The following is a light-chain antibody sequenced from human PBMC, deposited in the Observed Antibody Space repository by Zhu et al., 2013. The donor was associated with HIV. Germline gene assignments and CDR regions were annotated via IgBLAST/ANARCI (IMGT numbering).Light chain of an antibody. CDR3: QQYTISRT. J-gene: IGKJ2*01. V-gene: IGKV3-20*01. CDR2: ATS. Sequence: EIVLTQSPGTLSLSPGERATLSCRASQRVNSNSLAWYQQRPGQAPRLLMYATSNRATDIPDRFSGSGSGTDFTLTISRLEPEDFAVYYCQQYTISRTFGQGTKVEIK. CDR1: QRVNSNS.